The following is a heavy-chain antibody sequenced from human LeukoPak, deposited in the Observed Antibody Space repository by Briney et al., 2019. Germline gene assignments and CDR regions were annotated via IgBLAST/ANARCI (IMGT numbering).Heavy chain of an antibody. Sequence: GASVKVSCKVSGYTLTELSMHWVRQAPGKGLEWMGGFDPEDGETIYAQKLQGRVTMTEDTSTDTAYMGLSSLRSEDTAVYYCATGPIAAAGTGDFDLWGRGTLVTVSS. CDR2: FDPEDGET. V-gene: IGHV1-24*01. J-gene: IGHJ2*01. CDR1: GYTLTELS. CDR3: ATGPIAAAGTGDFDL. D-gene: IGHD6-13*01.